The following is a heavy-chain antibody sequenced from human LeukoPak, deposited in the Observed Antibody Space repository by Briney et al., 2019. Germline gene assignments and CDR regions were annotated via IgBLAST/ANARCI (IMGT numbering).Heavy chain of an antibody. V-gene: IGHV3-21*01. CDR3: AKNVESKTLIRRSWFDP. D-gene: IGHD2-21*01. J-gene: IGHJ5*02. CDR1: GFTFGSYD. Sequence: PGGSLRLSCTASGFTFGSYDMNWVRQAPGKGLEWVSTISTGSNYIYYADSVKGRFTISRDSAKGSLYLQMSSLRAEDTAVYYCAKNVESKTLIRRSWFDPWGQGTLVTVSS. CDR2: ISTGSNYI.